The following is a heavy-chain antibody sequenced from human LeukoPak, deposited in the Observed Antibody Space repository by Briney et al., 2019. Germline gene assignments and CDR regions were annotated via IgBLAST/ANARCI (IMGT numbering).Heavy chain of an antibody. Sequence: PSETLSLTCSVSGGSISNSYWSWRPQPPGKGLEWIGYIYYSGSTKYNPSLKSRVTISVDTSKNQFSLKLSSVPAADTAVYYCARGAQAGYKLEPSDYCGQGTLVTVSS. V-gene: IGHV4-59*08. J-gene: IGHJ4*02. D-gene: IGHD5-24*01. CDR1: GGSISNSY. CDR2: IYYSGST. CDR3: ARGAQAGYKLEPSDY.